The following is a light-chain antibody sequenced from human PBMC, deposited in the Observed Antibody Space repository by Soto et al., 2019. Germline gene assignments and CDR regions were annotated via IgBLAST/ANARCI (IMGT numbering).Light chain of an antibody. CDR2: AAS. V-gene: IGKV1-39*01. CDR1: QSISNH. Sequence: DIQMTQSPSSLSASVEDRVIITCRASQSISNHLNWYQQKPGKAPKLLIFAASSLQSGVPSRFSGSRSVPDFTLTISSLQPEDFATYYCHQSYSSPTPFRQGTTVDIX. J-gene: IGKJ1*01. CDR3: HQSYSSPTP.